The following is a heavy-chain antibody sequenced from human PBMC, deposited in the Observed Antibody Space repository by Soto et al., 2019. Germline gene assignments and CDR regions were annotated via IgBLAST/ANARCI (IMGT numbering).Heavy chain of an antibody. D-gene: IGHD4-17*01. CDR2: IYYSGST. J-gene: IGHJ6*02. Sequence: QVQLQESGPGLVKPSQTLSLTCTVSGGSISSGDYYWSWIRQPPGKGLEWIGYIYYSGSTYYNPSLKSRVTVSVDTSKTQFPLKLSSATAADTAVYYCARGHRKVTTVTTGLTYGMDVWGQGNTVTVSS. CDR3: ARGHRKVTTVTTGLTYGMDV. CDR1: GGSISSGDYY. V-gene: IGHV4-30-4*01.